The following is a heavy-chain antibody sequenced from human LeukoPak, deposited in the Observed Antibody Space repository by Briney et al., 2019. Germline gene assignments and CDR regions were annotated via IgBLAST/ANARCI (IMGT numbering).Heavy chain of an antibody. J-gene: IGHJ4*02. D-gene: IGHD2-8*01. CDR3: AKDLYSHNVPYFDY. Sequence: GGSLRLSCAASGFTFSNYGMHWVRQAPGKGLEWVAFIRYDGSNKYYADSVRGRFTISRDNSKNTLYLQMNSLGTEDTAVYYCAKDLYSHNVPYFDYWGQGTLVTVSS. CDR2: IRYDGSNK. V-gene: IGHV3-30*02. CDR1: GFTFSNYG.